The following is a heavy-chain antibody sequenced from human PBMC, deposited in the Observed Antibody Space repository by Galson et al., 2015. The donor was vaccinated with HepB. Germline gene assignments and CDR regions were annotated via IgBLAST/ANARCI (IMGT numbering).Heavy chain of an antibody. V-gene: IGHV3-23*01. J-gene: IGHJ4*02. D-gene: IGHD3-22*01. CDR2: ISGSGGST. CDR3: AKAGSGGYRLDY. Sequence: SLRLSCAASGFTFSSYAMSWVRQAPGKGLEWVSAISGSGGSTYYADSVKGRFTISRDNSKNTLYLQMNSLRAEDTAVYYCAKAGSGGYRLDYWGQGTLVTVSS. CDR1: GFTFSSYA.